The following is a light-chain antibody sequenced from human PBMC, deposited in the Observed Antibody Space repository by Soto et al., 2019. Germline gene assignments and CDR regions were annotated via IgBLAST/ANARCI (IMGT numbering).Light chain of an antibody. Sequence: QSALTQPRSVSGSPGQSVTVSCTGTSSNLGNYNSVSWYQQHPGKVPKLIIYDVSQRPSGVPDRFSGSKSGNTASLTISGLQAEDEAEYYCYSHTGAFIVFGTGTKVTVL. CDR1: SSNLGNYNS. J-gene: IGLJ1*01. CDR3: YSHTGAFIV. CDR2: DVS. V-gene: IGLV2-11*01.